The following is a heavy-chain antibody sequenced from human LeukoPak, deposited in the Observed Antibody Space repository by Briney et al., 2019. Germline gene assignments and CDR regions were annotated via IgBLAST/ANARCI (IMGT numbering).Heavy chain of an antibody. CDR1: GGSISSYY. CDR3: ARVAMTTVVTNYWYFDL. CDR2: IYTSGST. V-gene: IGHV4-4*07. Sequence: SETLSLTCTVSGGSISSYYWSWIRQPAGKGLEWIGRIYTSGSTNYNPSLKSRVTMSVDTSKNQFSLKLSSVTAADTAVYYCARVAMTTVVTNYWYFDLWGRGTLVTVSS. J-gene: IGHJ2*01. D-gene: IGHD4-23*01.